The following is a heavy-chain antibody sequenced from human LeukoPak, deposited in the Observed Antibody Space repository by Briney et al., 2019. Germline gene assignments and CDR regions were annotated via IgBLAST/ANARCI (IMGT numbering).Heavy chain of an antibody. Sequence: GGSLRLSCAASGFTFSAYWMSWVRQAPGKGLEWVAKINQDGSEKYYVDSVKGRFTISRDNAKNSLYLQMNSLRAEDTAVYYCARWPIAAAPPVYYFDYWGQGTLVTVSS. D-gene: IGHD6-13*01. CDR2: INQDGSEK. J-gene: IGHJ4*02. CDR3: ARWPIAAAPPVYYFDY. CDR1: GFTFSAYW. V-gene: IGHV3-7*02.